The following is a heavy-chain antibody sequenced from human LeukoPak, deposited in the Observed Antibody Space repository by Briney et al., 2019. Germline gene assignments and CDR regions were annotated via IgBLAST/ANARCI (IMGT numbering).Heavy chain of an antibody. CDR2: INPNSGGT. J-gene: IGHJ5*02. D-gene: IGHD6-13*01. CDR3: ARDYSSSWYGWFDP. Sequence: SSVKVSCKASGYTFTGYYMHWVRQAPGQGLEWMGRINPNSGGTNYAQKFQGRVTTTRDTSISTAYMELSRLRSDDTAVYYCARDYSSSWYGWFDPWGQGTLVTVSS. CDR1: GYTFTGYY. V-gene: IGHV1-2*06.